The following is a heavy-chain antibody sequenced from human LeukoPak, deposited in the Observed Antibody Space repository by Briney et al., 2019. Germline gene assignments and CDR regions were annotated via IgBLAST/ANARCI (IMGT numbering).Heavy chain of an antibody. V-gene: IGHV1-2*02. CDR3: ARDLTGTILGY. CDR1: GYTFTGYY. CDR2: INPNSGGT. Sequence: ASVRVSCKASGYTFTGYYMHWVRRAPGQGLEWMGWINPNSGGTNYAQKFQGRVTMTRDTSISTAYMELSRLRSDDTAVYYCARDLTGTILGYWGQGTLATVSS. J-gene: IGHJ4*02. D-gene: IGHD1-7*01.